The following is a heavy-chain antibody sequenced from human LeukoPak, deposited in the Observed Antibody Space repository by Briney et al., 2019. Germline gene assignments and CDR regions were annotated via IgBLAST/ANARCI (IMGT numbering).Heavy chain of an antibody. CDR3: ARDPFSSSWYPFDY. Sequence: PGGSLRLSCAASGFTFSSYSMNWVRQAPGKGLEWVSYISSSSSTIYYADSVKGRFTISRDNAKNSLYLQMNSRRDEDTAVYYCARDPFSSSWYPFDYWGQGTLVTVSS. V-gene: IGHV3-48*02. D-gene: IGHD6-13*01. CDR2: ISSSSSTI. J-gene: IGHJ4*02. CDR1: GFTFSSYS.